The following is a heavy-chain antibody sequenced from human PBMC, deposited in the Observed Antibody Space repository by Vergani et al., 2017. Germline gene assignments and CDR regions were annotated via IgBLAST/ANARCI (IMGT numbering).Heavy chain of an antibody. CDR1: GAYVGSGGYY. V-gene: IGHV4-31*03. D-gene: IGHD6-25*01. CDR3: ARIDTQVPATSHFYYMDV. CDR2: IFYSGTT. J-gene: IGHJ6*03. Sequence: QVQLQESGPGLVKASQTLSLTCSVSGAYVGSGGYYWSWVRQRPGMGLDWIGYIFYSGTTYDNPSLRSRLTISVDTSQNQFSLKLRSVTAADTAVYYCARIDTQVPATSHFYYMDVWGKGTTVVVSS.